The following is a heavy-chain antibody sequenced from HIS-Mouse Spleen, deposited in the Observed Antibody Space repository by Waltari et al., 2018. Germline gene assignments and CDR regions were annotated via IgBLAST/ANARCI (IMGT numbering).Heavy chain of an antibody. CDR3: ATSLPLGYCSGGSCYSY. CDR1: GGSLSGYY. CDR2: INHSGST. V-gene: IGHV4-34*01. J-gene: IGHJ4*02. Sequence: QVQLQQWGAGLLKPSETLSLTCAVYGGSLSGYYWRWIRKPPGTGLEWIGEINHSGSTNYNPSLKSRVTISVDTSKNQFSLKLSSVTATDTAVYYCATSLPLGYCSGGSCYSYWGQGTLVTVSS. D-gene: IGHD2-15*01.